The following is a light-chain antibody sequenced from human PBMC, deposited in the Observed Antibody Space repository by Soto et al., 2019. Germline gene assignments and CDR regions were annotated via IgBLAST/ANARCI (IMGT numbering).Light chain of an antibody. CDR1: SSDVGAYNY. CDR3: SSYAGSNMGV. Sequence: QSALTQPPSASGSPGQSVTISCTGTSSDVGAYNYVSWYQQHPGRAPKLIIYEVSKRPSGVPDRFSGSKSVNTASLTVSGLQTEDEADYYCSSYAGSNMGVFGTGTKVTVL. J-gene: IGLJ1*01. CDR2: EVS. V-gene: IGLV2-8*01.